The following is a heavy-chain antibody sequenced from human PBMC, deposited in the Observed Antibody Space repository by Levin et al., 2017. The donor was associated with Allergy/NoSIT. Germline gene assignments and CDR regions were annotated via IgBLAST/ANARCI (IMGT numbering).Heavy chain of an antibody. CDR2: ISAYNGNT. D-gene: IGHD3-3*01. CDR1: GYTFTSYG. J-gene: IGHJ6*03. CDR3: ARDSRAQGHDFWSGYLGGYYYYYYMDV. V-gene: IGHV1-18*01. Sequence: GASVKVSCKASGYTFTSYGISWVRQAPGQGLEWMGWISAYNGNTNYAQKLQGRVTMTTDTSTSTAYMELRSLRSDDTAVYYCARDSRAQGHDFWSGYLGGYYYYYYMDVWGKGTTVTVSS.